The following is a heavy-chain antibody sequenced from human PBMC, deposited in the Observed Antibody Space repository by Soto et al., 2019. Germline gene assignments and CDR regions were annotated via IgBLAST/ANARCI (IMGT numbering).Heavy chain of an antibody. CDR2: IYYSGRT. Sequence: LSVTCAVSGGSISSYYWSWIRQPPGKGLEWIGYIYYSGRTNYNPSLKSRVTISVDTSKNQFSLKLSSVAAADTAVYYCARAYYDFWSGYPRNWFDPWGQGTLVTVSS. V-gene: IGHV4-59*01. D-gene: IGHD3-3*01. J-gene: IGHJ5*02. CDR1: GGSISSYY. CDR3: ARAYYDFWSGYPRNWFDP.